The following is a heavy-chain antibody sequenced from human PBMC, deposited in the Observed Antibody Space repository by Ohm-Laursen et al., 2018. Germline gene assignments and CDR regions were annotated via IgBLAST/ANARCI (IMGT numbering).Heavy chain of an antibody. CDR3: ASGSGSYY. V-gene: IGHV3-7*01. CDR2: IKQDGSEK. Sequence: GSLRLSCSASGFTFSGYWMSWVRQAPGKGLEWVANIKQDGSEKYYVDSVKGRFTISRDNAKNSLYLQMNSLRAEDTAVYYCASGSGSYYWGQGTLVTVSS. J-gene: IGHJ4*02. CDR1: GFTFSGYW. D-gene: IGHD1-26*01.